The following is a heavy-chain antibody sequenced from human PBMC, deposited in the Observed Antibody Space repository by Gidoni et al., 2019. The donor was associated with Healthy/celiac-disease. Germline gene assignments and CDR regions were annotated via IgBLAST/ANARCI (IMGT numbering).Heavy chain of an antibody. Sequence: QVHLVQSGAAVKKPGASVKVSCKASGYTFPSYGISWVRQAPGQGLEWMGWLRAYNGNTNYAQKIQGRVTMTTDTSTSTAYMELRSLRSDDTGVYYCARAETPEGGGVCYDWGQGTLVTVSS. CDR1: GYTFPSYG. D-gene: IGHD2-8*02. J-gene: IGHJ4*02. CDR2: LRAYNGNT. CDR3: ARAETPEGGGVCYD. V-gene: IGHV1-18*01.